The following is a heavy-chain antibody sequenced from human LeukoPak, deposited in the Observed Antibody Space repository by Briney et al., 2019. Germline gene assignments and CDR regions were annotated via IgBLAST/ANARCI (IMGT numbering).Heavy chain of an antibody. CDR3: ATGFTDGSGSYPQPFDY. CDR2: IIPIVGTA. J-gene: IGHJ4*02. CDR1: GGTFTSYA. V-gene: IGHV1-69*06. Sequence: GASVKVSCKASGGTFTSYAISWVRQAPGQGLEWMGGIIPIVGTANYAQKFQGRVTITEDKSKTTDYMQLSSLRSEDTAVYYCATGFTDGSGSYPQPFDYWGQGTLVTVSS. D-gene: IGHD3-10*01.